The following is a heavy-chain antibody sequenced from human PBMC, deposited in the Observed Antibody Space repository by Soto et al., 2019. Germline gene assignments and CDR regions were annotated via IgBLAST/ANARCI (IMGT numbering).Heavy chain of an antibody. CDR1: GLTFSSYA. CDR2: ISSNGGST. J-gene: IGHJ5*02. V-gene: IGHV3-64*01. D-gene: IGHD3-22*01. Sequence: PGGSLRLSCAASGLTFSSYAMHWVRQAPGKGLEYVSAISSNGGSTYYANSVKGRFTISRDNSKNTLYLQMGSLRAEDTAVYYCARNGDSSDYRGWFDPWGQGTLVTAPQ. CDR3: ARNGDSSDYRGWFDP.